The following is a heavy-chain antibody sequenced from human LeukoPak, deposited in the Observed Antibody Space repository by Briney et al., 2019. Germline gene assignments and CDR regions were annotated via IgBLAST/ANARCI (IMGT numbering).Heavy chain of an antibody. Sequence: GGSLRLSCAASGFTISSYAMTWVRQAPGKGLHWVSTIRASAGSTYYADSVKGRFTISRDNSKNTVSLQMNSLRAEDTAVYYCAKGGYTSYFDYWGQGTLVTVSS. CDR3: AKGGYTSYFDY. D-gene: IGHD6-19*01. V-gene: IGHV3-23*01. CDR2: IRASAGST. CDR1: GFTISSYA. J-gene: IGHJ4*02.